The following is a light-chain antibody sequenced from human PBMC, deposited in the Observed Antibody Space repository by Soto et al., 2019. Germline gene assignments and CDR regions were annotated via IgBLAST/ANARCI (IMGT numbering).Light chain of an antibody. CDR1: SSDVGGYNF. Sequence: QSVLHQPASVSGSPGQSITISCTGTSSDVGGYNFVSWYQQHPDKAPKLMIYDVTNRPSGVSNRFSGSKSGNTASLTISGLQAEDEADYYCSSYTSISTYVFGTGTKVTVL. V-gene: IGLV2-14*01. CDR2: DVT. J-gene: IGLJ1*01. CDR3: SSYTSISTYV.